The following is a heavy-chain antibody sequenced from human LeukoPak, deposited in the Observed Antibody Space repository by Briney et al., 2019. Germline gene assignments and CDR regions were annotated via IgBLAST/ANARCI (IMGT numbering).Heavy chain of an antibody. CDR2: IASDGSST. Sequence: GGSLRLSCAASGFTFGSYWMNWVRQAPGKGLVWVSRIASDGSSTTYADSVKGRFSISRDNSKNTMYLQMNSMRDEDTAVYYCARVGSSRLLNAFDIWGQGTMVTVSS. D-gene: IGHD6-13*01. J-gene: IGHJ3*02. CDR1: GFTFGSYW. V-gene: IGHV3-74*01. CDR3: ARVGSSRLLNAFDI.